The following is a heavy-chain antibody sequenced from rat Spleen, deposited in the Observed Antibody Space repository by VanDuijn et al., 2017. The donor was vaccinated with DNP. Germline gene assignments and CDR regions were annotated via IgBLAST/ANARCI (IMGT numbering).Heavy chain of an antibody. CDR1: GFTFSDYN. Sequence: EVQLVESGGDSVQPGRSRKLSCAASGFTFSDYNMAWVRQAPKKGLEWVATIIHDGKRTYYGDSVKGRFTISRDNAKSTLYLQMNSLRSEDTATYYCARPYGSYGYYYAMDAWGQGTSVTVSS. V-gene: IGHV5S10*01. CDR2: IIHDGKRT. D-gene: IGHD1-8*01. J-gene: IGHJ4*01. CDR3: ARPYGSYGYYYAMDA.